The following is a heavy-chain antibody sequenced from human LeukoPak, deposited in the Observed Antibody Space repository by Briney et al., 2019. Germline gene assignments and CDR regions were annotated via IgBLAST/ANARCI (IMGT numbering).Heavy chain of an antibody. V-gene: IGHV3-7*01. D-gene: IGHD3-22*01. CDR3: ARSTKMGDY. CDR2: INQDGSEK. Sequence: PGGSLRLSCAASGFTFSSYWMTWVRQAPGKGLERVANINQDGSEKYYVDSVKGRFTISRDNAKNSLYVQMNSLRAEDTAVYYCARSTKMGDYWGQGTLVTVSS. J-gene: IGHJ4*02. CDR1: GFTFSSYW.